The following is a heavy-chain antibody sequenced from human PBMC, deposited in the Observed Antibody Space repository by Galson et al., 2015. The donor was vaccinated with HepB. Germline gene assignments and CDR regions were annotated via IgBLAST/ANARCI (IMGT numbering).Heavy chain of an antibody. CDR2: IYYSGST. D-gene: IGHD5-18*01. CDR3: ARGTWIQLWLLDY. CDR1: GGSISSGDYY. V-gene: IGHV4-30-4*01. J-gene: IGHJ4*02. Sequence: LSLTCAVSGGSISSGDYYWSWIRQPPGKGLEWIGYIYYSGSTYYNPSLKSRVTISVDTSKNQFSLKLSSVTAADTAVYYCARGTWIQLWLLDYWGQGTLVTVSS.